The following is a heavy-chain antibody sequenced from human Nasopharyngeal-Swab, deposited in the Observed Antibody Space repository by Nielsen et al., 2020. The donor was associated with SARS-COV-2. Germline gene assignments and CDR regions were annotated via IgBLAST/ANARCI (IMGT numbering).Heavy chain of an antibody. CDR1: GFTFINYW. CDR2: INSDGSNT. J-gene: IGHJ4*02. Sequence: GESLKISCAASGFTFINYWMHWVRQAPGKGLVWVSRINSDGSNTNYADSVKGRFTISRDNAKNTLYLQMNSLRAEDTAVYYCASPAGRTKDFDYWGQGTLVTVSS. CDR3: ASPAGRTKDFDY. D-gene: IGHD1/OR15-1a*01. V-gene: IGHV3-74*01.